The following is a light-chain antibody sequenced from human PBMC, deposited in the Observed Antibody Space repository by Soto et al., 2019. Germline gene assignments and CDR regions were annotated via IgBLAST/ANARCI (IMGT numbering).Light chain of an antibody. V-gene: IGKV2-28*01. J-gene: IGKJ5*01. Sequence: DIVMTQSPLSLGVTPGEPASISCRSSQSLLYSDGDNYLDWYLXKQGQSQQLXIYLASNRASGVPARFSGSGSGTYFTMKISRVEAGDVGLYYGMQALQTPNTFGQGTRLEIK. CDR1: QSLLYSDGDNY. CDR2: LAS. CDR3: MQALQTPNT.